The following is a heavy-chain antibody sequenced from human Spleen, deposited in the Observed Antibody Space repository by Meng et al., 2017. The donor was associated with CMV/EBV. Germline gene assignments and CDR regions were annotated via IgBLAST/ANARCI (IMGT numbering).Heavy chain of an antibody. D-gene: IGHD2-15*01. Sequence: GSLRLSCAASGFTFDIYWINWVRQAPGKGLEWVSHINGDGRITTYAESVEGRFTISRDNAENTVYLQMNGLRDEDTAVYYCARVVAARRDDALDIWGQGTTVTVSS. V-gene: IGHV3-74*01. CDR1: GFTFDIYW. J-gene: IGHJ3*02. CDR3: ARVVAARRDDALDI. CDR2: INGDGRIT.